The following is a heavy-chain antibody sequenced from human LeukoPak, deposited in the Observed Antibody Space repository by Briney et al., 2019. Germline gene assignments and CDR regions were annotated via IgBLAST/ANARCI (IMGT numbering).Heavy chain of an antibody. J-gene: IGHJ4*02. CDR3: ARHLNDRSPPLL. CDR2: IYSSGSF. V-gene: IGHV4-59*08. CDR1: GGSMSGHY. Sequence: SETLSLTCNVSGGSMSGHYWSWIRLPPGKGLEWIGYIYSSGSFNYNPSLKSRVTISVDTSKNQFSLKLSSVTAADTALYYCARHLNDRSPPLLWGQGTLVTVSS. D-gene: IGHD3-22*01.